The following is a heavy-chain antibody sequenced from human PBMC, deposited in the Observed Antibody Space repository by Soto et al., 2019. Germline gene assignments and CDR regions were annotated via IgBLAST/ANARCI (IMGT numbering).Heavy chain of an antibody. CDR3: ARNNPLVSLVLRFLEWPTGWFDP. J-gene: IGHJ5*02. CDR1: GFTFSSYA. Sequence: GGSLRLSCAASGFTFSSYAMHWVRQAPGKGLEWVAVISYDGSNKYYADSVKGRFTISRDNSKNTLYLQMNSLRADDTAVYYCARNNPLVSLVLRFLEWPTGWFDPWGQGTLVTVSS. V-gene: IGHV3-30-3*01. CDR2: ISYDGSNK. D-gene: IGHD3-3*01.